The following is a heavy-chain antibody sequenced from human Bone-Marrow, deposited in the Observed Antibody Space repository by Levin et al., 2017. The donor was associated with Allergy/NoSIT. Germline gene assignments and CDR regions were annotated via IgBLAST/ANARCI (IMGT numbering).Heavy chain of an antibody. Sequence: SCAASGFSFSRYAMHWVRQAPGKGLQWVAFISYDGSADYYGDSVKGRFTISRDDSNNTLYLRMDSLRAEDTAVYYCAKNTIQLWSPSYYGMDVWGQGTTVTVSS. CDR2: ISYDGSAD. V-gene: IGHV3-30*18. CDR3: AKNTIQLWSPSYYGMDV. D-gene: IGHD5-18*01. CDR1: GFSFSRYA. J-gene: IGHJ6*02.